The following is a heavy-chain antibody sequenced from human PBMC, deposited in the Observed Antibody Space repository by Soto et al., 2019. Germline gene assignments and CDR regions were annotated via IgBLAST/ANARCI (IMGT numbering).Heavy chain of an antibody. CDR1: GGSISSGGYS. V-gene: IGHV4-30-2*01. Sequence: SETLSLTCAVCGGSISSGGYSWNWIRQPPGKGLEWIGYMYHSGSTYYNPSLKSRVTISIDRSKNQFSLKLSSVTDADTAVYYCARVPDYWGQGILVTVSS. CDR2: MYHSGST. J-gene: IGHJ4*02. D-gene: IGHD2-2*01. CDR3: ARVPDY.